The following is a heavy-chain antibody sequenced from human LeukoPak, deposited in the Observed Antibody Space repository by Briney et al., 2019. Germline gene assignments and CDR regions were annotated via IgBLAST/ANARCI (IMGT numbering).Heavy chain of an antibody. V-gene: IGHV3-23*01. CDR3: AKETSYTATYYFDF. D-gene: IGHD5-18*01. CDR1: GFTFSSYT. J-gene: IGHJ4*02. Sequence: GGSLRLSCVASGFTFSSYTMSWVRQAPGKGLEWVSAISGSGANTYYADSVKGRFTLSRDNSKNTLYLQMNSLRAEDTAVYYCAKETSYTATYYFDFWGQGTLVTVSS. CDR2: ISGSGANT.